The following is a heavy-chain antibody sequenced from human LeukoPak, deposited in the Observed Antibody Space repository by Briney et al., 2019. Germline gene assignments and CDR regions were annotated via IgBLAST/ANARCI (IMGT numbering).Heavy chain of an antibody. Sequence: GGSLRLSCAASGFTVSSNYMSWVRQAPGKGLEWVSVIYSGGSTYYADSVKGRFTISRDNSKNTLYLQMNSLRAEDTAVYYCAREGRDIAAAGTAPSGYMDVWGKGTTVTVSS. V-gene: IGHV3-53*01. CDR2: IYSGGST. D-gene: IGHD6-13*01. CDR3: AREGRDIAAAGTAPSGYMDV. J-gene: IGHJ6*03. CDR1: GFTVSSNY.